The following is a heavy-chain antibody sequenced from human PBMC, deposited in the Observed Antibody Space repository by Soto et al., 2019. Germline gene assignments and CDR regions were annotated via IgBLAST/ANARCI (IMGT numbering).Heavy chain of an antibody. Sequence: QVPLEQSGTEVGKPGASVKVSCKASGYTFSSYAISWVRQAPGQGLEWMGWISPYNGDTDYAQNLQGRVTMTTDTPTTTAYMELRSLKSDDSAIYYCARGTTVTSTPTYYYMDVWGKGTTVTVSS. D-gene: IGHD4-4*01. CDR2: ISPYNGDT. V-gene: IGHV1-18*01. J-gene: IGHJ6*03. CDR3: ARGTTVTSTPTYYYMDV. CDR1: GYTFSSYA.